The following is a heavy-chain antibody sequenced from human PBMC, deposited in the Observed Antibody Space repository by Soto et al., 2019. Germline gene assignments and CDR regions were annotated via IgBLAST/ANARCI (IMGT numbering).Heavy chain of an antibody. D-gene: IGHD6-13*01. CDR2: TYYRSKWYN. V-gene: IGHV6-1*01. CDR1: GDSVSSNSAA. J-gene: IGHJ4*02. Sequence: SQTLSLTCAISGDSVSSNSAAWTWIRQSPSRGLEWLGRTYYRSKWYNDYAVSVKSRITINPDTSKNQFSLQLNSVTPEDTAVYYCARESFIAAAGFDYWGQGTLVTVSS. CDR3: ARESFIAAAGFDY.